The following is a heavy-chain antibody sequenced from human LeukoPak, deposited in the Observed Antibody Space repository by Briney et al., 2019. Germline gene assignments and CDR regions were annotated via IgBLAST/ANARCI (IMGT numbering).Heavy chain of an antibody. Sequence: PSETLSLTCAVSGGSISSSSYYWGWIRQPPGKGLEWIGSIYYSGSTYYNPSLKSRVTISVDTSKNQFSLKLSSVTAADTAVYYCARGSSEYDFWSGYPGYMDVWGKGTTVTVSS. J-gene: IGHJ6*03. V-gene: IGHV4-39*07. CDR2: IYYSGST. CDR3: ARGSSEYDFWSGYPGYMDV. CDR1: GGSISSSSYY. D-gene: IGHD3-3*01.